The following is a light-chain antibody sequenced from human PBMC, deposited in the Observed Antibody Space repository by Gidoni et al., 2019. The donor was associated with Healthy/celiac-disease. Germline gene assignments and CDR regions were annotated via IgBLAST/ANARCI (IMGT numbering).Light chain of an antibody. V-gene: IGKV1-39*01. J-gene: IGKJ5*01. CDR2: AAS. CDR1: QSISSY. CDR3: QQSYNTPDT. Sequence: DIQMTQFPSSLSASVGDRVTITCRASQSISSYLHWYQQKPGKAPKLLIYAASNLQSGVPSRFSGSGSGTDFTLTISSLQPEDFATYYCQQSYNTPDTFGQGTRLEIK.